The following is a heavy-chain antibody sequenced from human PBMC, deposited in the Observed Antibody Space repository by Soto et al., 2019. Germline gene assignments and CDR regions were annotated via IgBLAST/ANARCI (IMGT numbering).Heavy chain of an antibody. D-gene: IGHD4-17*01. CDR2: INAGNGKT. V-gene: IGHV1-3*01. CDR1: GYTFSNYA. CDR3: ANNGDYYYYGMDV. Sequence: ASVKVSCTASGYTFSNYATHWVRQAPGQRLEWMGWINAGNGKTKYSQNFQGRVTITRDTSASTAYMELSSLRSEDTAVYYCANNGDYYYYGMDVWGQGTTVTVS. J-gene: IGHJ6*02.